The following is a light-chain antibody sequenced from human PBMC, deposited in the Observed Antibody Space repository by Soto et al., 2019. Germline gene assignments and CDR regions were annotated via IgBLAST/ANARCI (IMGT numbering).Light chain of an antibody. CDR2: GAS. Sequence: IVMTQSPATLSVFPGESATLSCRASQGINSNLAWYQQKPGQAPRLLIYGASTRATGIPARFSGSGSVTECTLAINRLRSEDFAGYCCQQYSDWLALTFGGGTKVE. V-gene: IGKV3-15*01. CDR3: QQYSDWLALT. CDR1: QGINSN. J-gene: IGKJ4*01.